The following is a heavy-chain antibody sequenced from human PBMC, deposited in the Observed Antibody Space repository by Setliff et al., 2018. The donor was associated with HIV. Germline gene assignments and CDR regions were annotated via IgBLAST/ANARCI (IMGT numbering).Heavy chain of an antibody. CDR1: GGTFSSYA. D-gene: IGHD3-22*01. J-gene: IGHJ6*02. V-gene: IGHV1-69*10. CDR2: IIPILGIA. Sequence: SVKVSCKASGGTFSSYAISWVRQAPGQGLEWMGGIIPILGIANYAQKFQGRVTITADKSTSTAYMELSSLRSEDTAVYYCARAYYYDSSGLAPYYYYGMVVWGQGTTVTVSS. CDR3: ARAYYYDSSGLAPYYYYGMVV.